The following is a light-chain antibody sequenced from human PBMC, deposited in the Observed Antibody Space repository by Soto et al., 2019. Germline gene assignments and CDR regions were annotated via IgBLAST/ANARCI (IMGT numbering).Light chain of an antibody. Sequence: QSALTQPASVSGSPGQSITISCTGTSSDVGGYNYVSWYQHHPGKAPKLMIYDVSNRPSGVSNRFSGSKSGNTASLTISGLQAEDEADYYCSSYTGSFTVVFGGGTKVTV. CDR3: SSYTGSFTVV. J-gene: IGLJ2*01. V-gene: IGLV2-14*03. CDR2: DVS. CDR1: SSDVGGYNY.